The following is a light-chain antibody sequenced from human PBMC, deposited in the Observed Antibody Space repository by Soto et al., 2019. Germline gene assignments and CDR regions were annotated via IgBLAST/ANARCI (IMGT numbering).Light chain of an antibody. CDR2: AAS. CDR3: QQLNSYPLT. J-gene: IGKJ4*01. Sequence: DIQMTQSPSSLSASVGDRVTITCRASQSISSYLNWYQQKPGKAPKLLIYAASSLQSGVPSRFSGSGSGTDFTLAISSLQPEDFATYYCQQLNSYPLTFGGGTKVHIK. V-gene: IGKV1-39*01. CDR1: QSISSY.